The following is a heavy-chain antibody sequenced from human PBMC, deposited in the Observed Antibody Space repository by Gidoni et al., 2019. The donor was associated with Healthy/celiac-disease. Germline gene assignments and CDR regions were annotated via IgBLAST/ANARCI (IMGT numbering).Heavy chain of an antibody. J-gene: IGHJ4*02. D-gene: IGHD3-22*01. CDR3: ARDPHGYYDSSGYPSLGY. V-gene: IGHV1-69*01. CDR1: GGTFSSYA. Sequence: VQLVQSGAEVKKPGSSVKVSCKASGGTFSSYAISWVRQAPGQGLEWMGGIIPIFGTANYAQKFQGRVTITADESTSTAYMELSSLRSEDTAVYYCARDPHGYYDSSGYPSLGYWGQGTLVTVSS. CDR2: IIPIFGTA.